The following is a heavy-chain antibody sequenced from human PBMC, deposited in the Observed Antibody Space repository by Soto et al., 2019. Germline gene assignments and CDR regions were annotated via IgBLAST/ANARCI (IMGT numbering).Heavy chain of an antibody. V-gene: IGHV1-2*04. Sequence: GASVKVXCKSSGYTXTGYYMHWVRQXPGQGLEWMGWINPNSGGTNYAQKFQGWVTMTRDTSISTAYMELSRLRSDDTAVYDCARSLGLCGGDCYFDYWGLGTLVTVSS. CDR1: GYTXTGYY. D-gene: IGHD2-21*02. CDR2: INPNSGGT. J-gene: IGHJ4*02. CDR3: ARSLGLCGGDCYFDY.